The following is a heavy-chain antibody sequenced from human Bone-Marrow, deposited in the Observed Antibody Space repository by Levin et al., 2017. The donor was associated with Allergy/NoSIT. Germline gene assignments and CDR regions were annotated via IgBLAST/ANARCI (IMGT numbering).Heavy chain of an antibody. Sequence: TGGSLRLSCAASGFSFDDYTMHWVRQVPGKGLEWVSLITWDGGSTLYADSVKGRFTISRDNSKKSPFLKMSSLTTDDTSLYYCAKDMVDRCGDTYYSPFDAWGQGTLVIVSS. CDR2: ITWDGGST. J-gene: IGHJ4*02. D-gene: IGHD2-15*01. CDR1: GFSFDDYT. CDR3: AKDMVDRCGDTYYSPFDA. V-gene: IGHV3-43*01.